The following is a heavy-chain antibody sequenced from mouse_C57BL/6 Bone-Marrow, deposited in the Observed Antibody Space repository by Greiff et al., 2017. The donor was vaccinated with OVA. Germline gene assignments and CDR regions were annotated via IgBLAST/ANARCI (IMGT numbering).Heavy chain of an antibody. CDR3: ARGSYGSSYYFDY. Sequence: VQLQQSGPGLVKPSQSLSLTCSVTGYSITSGYYWNWIRPFPGNKLEWMGYKRYAGSNNYNPSLKNRISITRDTSKNQFFLKLNSVTTEDTATYYCARGSYGSSYYFDYWCQGTTLTVSS. D-gene: IGHD1-1*01. CDR2: KRYAGSN. J-gene: IGHJ2*01. V-gene: IGHV3-6*01. CDR1: GYSITSGYY.